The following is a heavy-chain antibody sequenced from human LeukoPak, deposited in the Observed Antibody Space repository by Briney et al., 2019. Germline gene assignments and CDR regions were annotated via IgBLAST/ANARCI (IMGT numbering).Heavy chain of an antibody. CDR1: GGSISSYY. J-gene: IGHJ6*03. V-gene: IGHV4-4*07. D-gene: IGHD1-20*01. CDR3: ARGLTGTTSAWHTYYYYYYMDV. Sequence: PSETLSLTCTVSGGSISSYYWSWIRQPAGTALEWIGRIYTSGTITYNPSLKSRVTMSVDTSKNQFSLKLSSVTAADTAVYYCARGLTGTTSAWHTYYYYYYMDVWGKGTTVTVSS. CDR2: IYTSGTI.